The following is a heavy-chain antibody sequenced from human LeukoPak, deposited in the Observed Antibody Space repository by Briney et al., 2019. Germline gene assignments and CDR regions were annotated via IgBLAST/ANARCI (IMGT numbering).Heavy chain of an antibody. CDR3: ARGPYCSSTSCYYNWFDP. D-gene: IGHD2-2*01. V-gene: IGHV4-39*07. J-gene: IGHJ5*02. Sequence: SETLSLTCTASGGSISSSSYYWGWIRQPPGKGLEWIGEINHSGSTNYNPSLKSRVTISVDTSKNQFSLRLSSVTAADTAVYYCARGPYCSSTSCYYNWFDPWGQGTLVTVSS. CDR1: GGSISSSSYY. CDR2: INHSGST.